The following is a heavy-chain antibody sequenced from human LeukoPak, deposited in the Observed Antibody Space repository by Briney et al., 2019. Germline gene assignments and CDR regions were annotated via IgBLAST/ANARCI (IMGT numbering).Heavy chain of an antibody. CDR3: ARGRTHDSSGYYYYDY. CDR2: IGTAGDT. J-gene: IGHJ4*02. Sequence: PGGSLRLSCAASGFTFSSYDMHWVRQATGKGLEWVSAIGTAGDTYYPGSVKGRFTISRENAKNSLYLQMNSLRAGDTAVYYCARGRTHDSSGYYYYDYWGQGTLVTVSS. CDR1: GFTFSSYD. V-gene: IGHV3-13*01. D-gene: IGHD3-22*01.